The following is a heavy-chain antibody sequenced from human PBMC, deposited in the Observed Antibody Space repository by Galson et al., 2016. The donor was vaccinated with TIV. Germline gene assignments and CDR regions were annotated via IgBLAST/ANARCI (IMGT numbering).Heavy chain of an antibody. CDR2: IYWDDEK. V-gene: IGHV2-5*02. D-gene: IGHD2-21*01. CDR1: GFSLSSNGVG. Sequence: PALVKPTQTVTLTCTFSGFSLSSNGVGVGWIRQSPGKALEWLALIYWDDEKRYNPSLESRLSIIKDTSKNKVVLTLTNVDPVDTATYYCAHRRPLTYYFDFWGQGALVTVSS. J-gene: IGHJ4*02. CDR3: AHRRPLTYYFDF.